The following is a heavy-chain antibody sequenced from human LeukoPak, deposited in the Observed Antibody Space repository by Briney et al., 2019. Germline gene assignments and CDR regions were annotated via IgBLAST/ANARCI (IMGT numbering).Heavy chain of an antibody. J-gene: IGHJ4*02. D-gene: IGHD3-22*01. CDR1: GGSVSSGSYY. V-gene: IGHV4-61*01. CDR2: IYYSGST. Sequence: SETLSLTCTVSGGSVSSGSYYWSWIRQPPGKGLEWIGYIYYSGSTNYNPSLKSRVTISVDTSKNQFSLKLSSVTAADTAVYYCASEGYYDSSGYYKGPYWGQGTLVTVSS. CDR3: ASEGYYDSSGYYKGPY.